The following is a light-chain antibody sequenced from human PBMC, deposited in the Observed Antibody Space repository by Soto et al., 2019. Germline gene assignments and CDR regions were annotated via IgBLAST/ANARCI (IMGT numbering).Light chain of an antibody. CDR2: GAS. V-gene: IGKV3-20*01. CDR3: QQYVSLPIT. CDR1: QSVSSS. Sequence: EIVLTQSPGTLSLSPGERATLSCRASQSVSSSLAWYQQKPGQAPRLLIYGASTRATGIPDRFSGSGSGTDFTLTISRVAPEDFAVYYCQQYVSLPITFGQGTRLEIK. J-gene: IGKJ5*01.